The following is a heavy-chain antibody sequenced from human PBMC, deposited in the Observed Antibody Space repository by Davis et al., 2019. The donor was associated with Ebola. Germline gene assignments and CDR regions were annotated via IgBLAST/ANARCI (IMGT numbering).Heavy chain of an antibody. J-gene: IGHJ3*02. CDR3: ARDGGFWELLLAFDI. CDR1: GFTFSSYA. CDR2: ISSNGGST. V-gene: IGHV3-64*01. Sequence: GESLKISCAASGFTFSSYAMRWVRQAPGKGLEYVSAISSNGGSTYYANSVKGRFTISRDNSKNTRYLQMNSLRAEDTAVYYCARDGGFWELLLAFDIWGQGTMVTVSS. D-gene: IGHD1-26*01.